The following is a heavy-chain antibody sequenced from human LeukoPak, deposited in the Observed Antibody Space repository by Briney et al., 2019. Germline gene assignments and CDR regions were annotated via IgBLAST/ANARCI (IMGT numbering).Heavy chain of an antibody. CDR3: ARDAPQVPAAGVLAS. CDR2: MSSGSRYI. J-gene: IGHJ5*02. CDR1: GFSFSTYA. Sequence: PGGSLRLSCTASGFSFSTYAMTWVRQAPGKGLEWISSMSSGSRYIYYADSVRGRFTISRDNTKNSLYLLMNNLRTEDTAMYYCARDAPQVPAAGVLASWGQGTLVIVSS. D-gene: IGHD6-13*01. V-gene: IGHV3-21*04.